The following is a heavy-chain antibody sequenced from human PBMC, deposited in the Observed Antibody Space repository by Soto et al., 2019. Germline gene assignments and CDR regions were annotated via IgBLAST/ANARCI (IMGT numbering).Heavy chain of an antibody. CDR3: AKDVPKYYDILTGPTHYFDY. D-gene: IGHD3-9*01. Sequence: GSLRLSCAASGFTFSSYGMHWVRQAPGKGLEWVAVISYDGSNKYYADSVKGRFTISRDNSKNTLYLQMNSLRAEDTAVYYCAKDVPKYYDILTGPTHYFDYWGQGTLVTVSS. V-gene: IGHV3-30*18. CDR2: ISYDGSNK. J-gene: IGHJ4*02. CDR1: GFTFSSYG.